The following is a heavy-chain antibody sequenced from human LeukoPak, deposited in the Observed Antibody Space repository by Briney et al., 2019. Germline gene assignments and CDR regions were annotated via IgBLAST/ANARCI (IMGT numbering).Heavy chain of an antibody. J-gene: IGHJ4*02. Sequence: GGSLRLSCAASGFTFSSYIMDWVRQAPGKGLEWVSCNSTSSSAIYYADSVKGRFTISRDNAQNSLYLQMDSLRAEDTAVYYCARAVDTATDYFDYWGQGTLVTVSS. V-gene: IGHV3-48*01. CDR2: NSTSSSAI. CDR3: ARAVDTATDYFDY. CDR1: GFTFSSYI. D-gene: IGHD5-18*01.